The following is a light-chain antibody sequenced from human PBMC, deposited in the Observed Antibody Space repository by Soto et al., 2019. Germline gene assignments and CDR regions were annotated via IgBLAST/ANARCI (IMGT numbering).Light chain of an antibody. CDR3: QQYGSSPST. V-gene: IGKV3-20*01. Sequence: EIVLTQSPGTLSLSPGERATLSCRASQSVSSSYLAWYQQKPGQTPRLLIYDASNRAAGIPARFSGSGSGTDFTLTISRLEPEDFAVYYCQQYGSSPSTFGQGTKVDI. J-gene: IGKJ1*01. CDR2: DAS. CDR1: QSVSSSY.